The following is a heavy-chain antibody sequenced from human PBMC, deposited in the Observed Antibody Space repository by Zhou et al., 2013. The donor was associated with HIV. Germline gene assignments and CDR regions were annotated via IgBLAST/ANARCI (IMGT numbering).Heavy chain of an antibody. CDR2: INPHSGGT. J-gene: IGHJ6*03. Sequence: QVQVVQSGAEVKKPGASVKVSCKASGYTFNAYHMHWVRQAPGQGLEWLGCINPHSGGTNQAQKFKGRVTMTRDTSISTAYMELSRLRSDDTAVYFCARDIVVEPAAGRGYYYMDVWGRGTTVTVSS. CDR1: GYTFNAYH. CDR3: ARDIVVEPAAGRGYYYMDV. V-gene: IGHV1-2*02. D-gene: IGHD2-2*01.